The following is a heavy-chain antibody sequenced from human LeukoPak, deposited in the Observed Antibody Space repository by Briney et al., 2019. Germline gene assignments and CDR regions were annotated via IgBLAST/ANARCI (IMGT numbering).Heavy chain of an antibody. V-gene: IGHV4-4*07. CDR2: IYTSGST. CDR3: ARGMGSGWYSNWFDP. D-gene: IGHD6-19*01. J-gene: IGHJ5*02. Sequence: PSETLSLTCTVSGGSISSYYWSWIRQPAGKGLEWIGRIYTSGSTNYNPSLESRVTMSVDTSKNQFSLKLSSVAAADTAVYYCARGMGSGWYSNWFDPWGQGTLVTVSS. CDR1: GGSISSYY.